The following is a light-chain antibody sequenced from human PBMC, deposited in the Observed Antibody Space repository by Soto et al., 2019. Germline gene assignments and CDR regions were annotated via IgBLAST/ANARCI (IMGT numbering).Light chain of an antibody. J-gene: IGKJ5*01. Sequence: EVVMTQSPATLSVSPGERATLSCRASQSVSKYLAWYQHKPGQAPRLLIYDASNRVTGIPARFSGSGYGTDFTLTISRLEPEDFAVYYCQQYGSSLTFGQGTRLEIK. CDR2: DAS. V-gene: IGKV3-20*01. CDR1: QSVSKY. CDR3: QQYGSSLT.